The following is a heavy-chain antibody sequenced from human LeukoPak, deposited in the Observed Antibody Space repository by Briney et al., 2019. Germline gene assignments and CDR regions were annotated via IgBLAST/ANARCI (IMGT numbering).Heavy chain of an antibody. J-gene: IGHJ3*02. CDR3: AREVMYYYDSSDGGDAFDI. Sequence: PGGSLRLSCGASGFTFSSYEMNWVRQAPGKGLEWVAYVRSSGRIIYYADSVKGRITICRDKAKNSLYLQMKSLRAEDTAVYYCAREVMYYYDSSDGGDAFDIWGQGTMVTVSS. CDR1: GFTFSSYE. CDR2: VRSSGRII. V-gene: IGHV3-48*03. D-gene: IGHD3-22*01.